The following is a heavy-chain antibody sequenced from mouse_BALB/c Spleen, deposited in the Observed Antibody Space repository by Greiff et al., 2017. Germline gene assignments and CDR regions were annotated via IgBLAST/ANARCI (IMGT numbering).Heavy chain of an antibody. Sequence: VQLQQSGAELARPGASVKLSCKASGYTFTSYWMQWVKQRPGQGLEWIGAIYPGDGDTRYTQKFKGKATLTADKSSSTAYMQLSSLASEDSAVYYCARDYYGNYGFAYWGQGTLVTVSA. D-gene: IGHD2-1*01. CDR1: GYTFTSYW. CDR2: IYPGDGDT. CDR3: ARDYYGNYGFAY. J-gene: IGHJ3*01. V-gene: IGHV1-87*01.